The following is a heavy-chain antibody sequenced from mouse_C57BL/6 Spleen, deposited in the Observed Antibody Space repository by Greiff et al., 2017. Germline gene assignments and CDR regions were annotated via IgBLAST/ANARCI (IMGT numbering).Heavy chain of an antibody. Sequence: EVQLVESGGCLVQPGGSLKLSCAVSGFTFSDYGMHWVRQAPEKGLEWVAYISSGSSTISYADTGNGRFTISRDNAKNTLFLQMTRLRSEDTAMYYCAETLTGTREAYWGHGTLVTVSA. J-gene: IGHJ3*01. CDR2: ISSGSSTI. CDR1: GFTFSDYG. CDR3: AETLTGTREAY. D-gene: IGHD4-1*01. V-gene: IGHV5-17*01.